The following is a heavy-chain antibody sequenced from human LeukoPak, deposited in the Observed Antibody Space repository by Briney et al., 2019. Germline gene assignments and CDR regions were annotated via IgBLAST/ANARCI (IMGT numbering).Heavy chain of an antibody. D-gene: IGHD3-3*01. CDR1: GGSISGYY. CDR2: IFYSGDT. Sequence: SETLSLTCAVSGGSISGYYWSWIRQPPGKGLEWIGYIFYSGDTNYDSSLISRVTMSVDMSKNQFSLKLSSVTAADTAVCYCARAHTYYDFWSGYPTEDYYMDVWGKGTTVTVSS. J-gene: IGHJ6*03. V-gene: IGHV4-59*12. CDR3: ARAHTYYDFWSGYPTEDYYMDV.